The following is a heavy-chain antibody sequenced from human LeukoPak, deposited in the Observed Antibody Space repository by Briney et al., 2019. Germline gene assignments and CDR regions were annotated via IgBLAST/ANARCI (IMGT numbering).Heavy chain of an antibody. Sequence: NPSETLSLTCAVYGGSFSGYYWSWIRQPPGKGLEWIGEINHSGSTNYNPSLKSRLTISIDTSKHQFSLKLSSVTAADTAVYYCASRRDSSGYYYAVRNDAFDIWGPGTMVTVSS. CDR2: INHSGST. V-gene: IGHV4-34*01. D-gene: IGHD3-22*01. J-gene: IGHJ3*02. CDR1: GGSFSGYY. CDR3: ASRRDSSGYYYAVRNDAFDI.